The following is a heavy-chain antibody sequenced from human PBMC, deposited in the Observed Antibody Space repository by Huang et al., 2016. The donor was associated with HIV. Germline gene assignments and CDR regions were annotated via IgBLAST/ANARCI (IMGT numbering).Heavy chain of an antibody. J-gene: IGHJ4*02. Sequence: QVHLQQWGAGLLKPSEALSLTCAVYGGSFRNYFWSWIRLPPGKGVEWIGEINHRGRTSYSPSLKSRVTISVDTSKNQCSLKLSSVTAADTAVYYCARVEINTLTGYFSSFDNWGQGTLVTVSS. CDR3: ARVEINTLTGYFSSFDN. V-gene: IGHV4-34*01. D-gene: IGHD3-9*01. CDR2: INHRGRT. CDR1: GGSFRNYF.